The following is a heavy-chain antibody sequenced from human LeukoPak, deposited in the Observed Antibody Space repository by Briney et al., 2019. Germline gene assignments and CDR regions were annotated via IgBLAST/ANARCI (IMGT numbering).Heavy chain of an antibody. V-gene: IGHV1-2*02. J-gene: IGHJ6*03. CDR3: ARDPHYGDLRRYYFYMDV. D-gene: IGHD4-17*01. CDR1: GYTFTGYY. Sequence: ASVKVSCKASGYTFTGYYIHWVRQAPGQGLEWMGWINPNSGGTIYAQKFQGRVTTTRDTSISTAYMELSRLRSDDTAVYYCARDPHYGDLRRYYFYMDVWGKGTTVTVSS. CDR2: INPNSGGT.